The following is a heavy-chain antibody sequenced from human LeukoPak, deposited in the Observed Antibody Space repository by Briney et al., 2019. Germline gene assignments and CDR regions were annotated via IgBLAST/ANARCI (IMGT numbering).Heavy chain of an antibody. D-gene: IGHD2-2*01. V-gene: IGHV1-8*01. Sequence: ASVKVSCKASGYTFTSYDINWVRQATGQGLEWMGWMNPNSGNTGYAQKFQGRVTMTRNTSISTAYMELSSLRSEDTAVYYCARDGSDSSCSSTSCFKYNWFDPWGQGTLVTVSS. J-gene: IGHJ5*02. CDR1: GYTFTSYD. CDR3: ARDGSDSSCSSTSCFKYNWFDP. CDR2: MNPNSGNT.